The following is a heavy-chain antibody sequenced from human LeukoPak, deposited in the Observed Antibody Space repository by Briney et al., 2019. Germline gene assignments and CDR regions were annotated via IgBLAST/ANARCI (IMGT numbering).Heavy chain of an antibody. Sequence: GGSLRLSCAASGFTFSSYGMSWVRQAPGKGLEWVSVIYSGGSTYYADSVKGRFTISRDNSKNTLYLQMNSLRAEDTAVYYCARGYYDSSGYLLLVWGQGTLVTVSS. CDR3: ARGYYDSSGYLLLV. V-gene: IGHV3-53*01. J-gene: IGHJ4*02. CDR2: IYSGGST. CDR1: GFTFSSYG. D-gene: IGHD3-22*01.